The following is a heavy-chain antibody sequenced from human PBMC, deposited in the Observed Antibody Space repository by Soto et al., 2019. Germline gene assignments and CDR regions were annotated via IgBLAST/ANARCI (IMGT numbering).Heavy chain of an antibody. CDR3: AESPYSSGWYDWYFDL. V-gene: IGHV3-23*01. J-gene: IGHJ2*01. CDR2: ISGSGGST. CDR1: GFTFSSYA. Sequence: EVQLLDSGGGLVQPGGSLRLSCAASGFTFSSYAMSWVRQAPGKGLEWVSAISGSGGSTYYADSVKGRFTISRDNSKNTLNLQMNSLRAEDTAVYYCAESPYSSGWYDWYFDLWGRGTLVTVSS. D-gene: IGHD6-19*01.